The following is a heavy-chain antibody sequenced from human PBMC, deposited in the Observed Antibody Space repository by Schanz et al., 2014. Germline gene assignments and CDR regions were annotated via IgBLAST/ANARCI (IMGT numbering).Heavy chain of an antibody. D-gene: IGHD1-26*01. CDR3: ARDPSGSYGWFDP. Sequence: EVQLVESGGGLVQPGGSLRLSCAASGFTFSTYWMSWVRQAPGKGLEWVANIKQDESERSYVDSVKGRFTISRDNSKNTLYLQMNSLRAEDTAVYYCARDPSGSYGWFDPWGQGTLVTVSS. CDR2: IKQDESER. CDR1: GFTFSTYW. J-gene: IGHJ5*02. V-gene: IGHV3-7*01.